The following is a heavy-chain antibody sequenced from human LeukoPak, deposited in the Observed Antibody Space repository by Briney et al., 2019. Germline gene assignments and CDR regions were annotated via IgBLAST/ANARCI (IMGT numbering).Heavy chain of an antibody. CDR2: IRYDGSNK. V-gene: IGHV3-30*02. CDR3: AREGVDTAMPNYYYYGMDV. Sequence: GGSLRLSCAASGFTFSSYGMHWVRQAPGKGLEWVAFIRYDGSNKYYADSVKGRFTISRDNSKNTLYLQMNSLRAEDTAVYYCAREGVDTAMPNYYYYGMDVWGQGTTVTVSS. D-gene: IGHD5-18*01. J-gene: IGHJ6*02. CDR1: GFTFSSYG.